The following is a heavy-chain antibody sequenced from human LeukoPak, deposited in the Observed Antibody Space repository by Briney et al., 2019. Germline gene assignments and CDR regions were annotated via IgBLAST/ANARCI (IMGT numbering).Heavy chain of an antibody. CDR1: GFTFSGYA. CDR3: AKTGDCSSTSCYMAFDY. CDR2: ISSDGSNK. J-gene: IGHJ4*02. Sequence: GGSLTLSCAASGFTFSGYAMHWVRQAPGKGLEWLAIISSDGSNKYYADSVKGRFTISRDNSKNTLFLQMYSLRAEDTAVYYCAKTGDCSSTSCYMAFDYWGQGTLVTVSS. V-gene: IGHV3-30*01. D-gene: IGHD2-2*02.